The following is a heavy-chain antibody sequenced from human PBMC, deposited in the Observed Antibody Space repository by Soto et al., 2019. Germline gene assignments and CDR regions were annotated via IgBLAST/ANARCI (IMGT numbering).Heavy chain of an antibody. CDR3: TTDVYSEPGIAAAGSFDY. Sequence: GGSLRLSCAASGFTFSNAWMSWVRQAPGKGLEWVGRIKSKTDGGTTDYAAPVKGRFTISRDDSKNTLYLQMNSLKTEDTAVYYCTTDVYSEPGIAAAGSFDYWGQGTLVTVSS. CDR2: IKSKTDGGTT. CDR1: GFTFSNAW. V-gene: IGHV3-15*01. D-gene: IGHD6-13*01. J-gene: IGHJ4*02.